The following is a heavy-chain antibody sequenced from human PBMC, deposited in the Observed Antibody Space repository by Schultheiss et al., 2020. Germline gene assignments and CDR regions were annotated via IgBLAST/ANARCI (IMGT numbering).Heavy chain of an antibody. V-gene: IGHV3-74*01. D-gene: IGHD3-22*01. Sequence: GGSLRLSCAASGFTFSSYWMHWVRQAPGKGLVWVSRINKDGSNKGGSDTRYADSVKGRFTISRDNAKNSLYLQMNSLRAEDTALYYCAKDKNYYYDSSGYYPYFDYWGQGTLVTVSS. CDR2: INKDGSNKGGSDT. CDR1: GFTFSSYW. J-gene: IGHJ4*02. CDR3: AKDKNYYYDSSGYYPYFDY.